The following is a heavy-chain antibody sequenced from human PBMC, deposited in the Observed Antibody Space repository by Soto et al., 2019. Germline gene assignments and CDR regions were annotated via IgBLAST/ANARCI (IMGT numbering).Heavy chain of an antibody. CDR2: IYYSGST. J-gene: IGHJ4*02. CDR1: GGSISSYY. D-gene: IGHD1-26*01. Sequence: SETLSLTCTVSGGSISSYYWSWIRQPPGKGLEWIGYIYYSGSTNYNPSLKSRVTISVDTSKNQFSLKLSSVTAADTAMYYCARSLPWELLLFDYWGQGTLVTVSS. V-gene: IGHV4-59*12. CDR3: ARSLPWELLLFDY.